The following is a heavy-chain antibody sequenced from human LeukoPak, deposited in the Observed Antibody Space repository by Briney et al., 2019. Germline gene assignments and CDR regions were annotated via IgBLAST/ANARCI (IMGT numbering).Heavy chain of an antibody. CDR2: IRYDGSNK. Sequence: GESLRLSCAASGFTFSSYGMHWVRQAPGKGLEWVAFIRYDGSNKYYADSVKGRFTISRDNSKNTLYLQMNSLRAEDTAVYYCANLRGYGDSFDYWGQGTLVTVSS. CDR3: ANLRGYGDSFDY. D-gene: IGHD5-12*01. J-gene: IGHJ4*02. V-gene: IGHV3-30*02. CDR1: GFTFSSYG.